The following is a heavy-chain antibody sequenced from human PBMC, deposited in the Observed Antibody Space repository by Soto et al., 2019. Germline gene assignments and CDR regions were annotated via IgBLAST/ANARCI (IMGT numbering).Heavy chain of an antibody. Sequence: QVQLQESGPRLVSPSQTLSLTCSVSGGSISSTSYYWSWIRQSPDKGLEWLGHIYKGGTTYSSPSLKGRLTISADTSKTQFSLKLNSVTAADTAVYYCARGPSGDKVDYWGQGIQVTVSS. V-gene: IGHV4-30-4*01. CDR3: ARGPSGDKVDY. D-gene: IGHD7-27*01. J-gene: IGHJ4*02. CDR2: IYKGGTT. CDR1: GGSISSTSYY.